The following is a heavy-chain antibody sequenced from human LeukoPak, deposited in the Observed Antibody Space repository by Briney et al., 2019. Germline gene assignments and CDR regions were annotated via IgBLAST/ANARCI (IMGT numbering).Heavy chain of an antibody. Sequence: SETLSLTCTVSGGSISSYSWSWIRQPPGEGLEWIGYIYYSGSTNYNPSLKSRVTISVDTSKNQFSLKLSSVTAADTAVYYCAGYYGSGPREAYYFDYWGQGTLVAVSS. V-gene: IGHV4-59*08. CDR3: AGYYGSGPREAYYFDY. CDR1: GGSISSYS. CDR2: IYYSGST. D-gene: IGHD3-10*01. J-gene: IGHJ4*02.